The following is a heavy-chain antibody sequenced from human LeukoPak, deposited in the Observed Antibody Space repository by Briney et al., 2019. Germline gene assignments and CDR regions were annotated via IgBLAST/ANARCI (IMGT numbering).Heavy chain of an antibody. Sequence: PGGSLRLSCAASGFTFDDYAMHWVRQAPGKGLEWVSGISWNSGSIGYADSVKGRFTISRDNAKNSLYLQMNSLRAEDTALYYCAKDLFGGSGSPYYFDYWGQGTLVTVSS. D-gene: IGHD3-10*01. V-gene: IGHV3-9*01. CDR1: GFTFDDYA. CDR3: AKDLFGGSGSPYYFDY. J-gene: IGHJ4*02. CDR2: ISWNSGSI.